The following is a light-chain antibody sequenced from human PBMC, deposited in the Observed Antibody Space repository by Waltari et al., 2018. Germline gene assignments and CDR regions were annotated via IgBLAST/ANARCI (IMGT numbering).Light chain of an antibody. J-gene: IGKJ2*01. CDR2: KAF. CDR3: QQYNSYSYT. Sequence: DIQMTQYPSTLSASVGDRVTITCRASQSISSWLAWYRQKPGKAPKLLIYKAFSLERWVPSRFSGSGSGTEFTLTISSLQPDDFATYYCQQYNSYSYTFGQGTKLEIK. V-gene: IGKV1-5*03. CDR1: QSISSW.